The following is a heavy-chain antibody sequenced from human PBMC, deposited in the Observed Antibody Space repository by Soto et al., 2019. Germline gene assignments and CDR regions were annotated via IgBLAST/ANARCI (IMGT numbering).Heavy chain of an antibody. J-gene: IGHJ4*02. CDR3: AADPYCGGDCYFDY. CDR1: GFTFFTSA. V-gene: IGHV1-58*01. Sequence: KVSCKASGFTFFTSAVQWVRQARGQGLEWIGWIVVSSGNTNYAQKFQERVTITRDMSTNTAYMELTSLRSEDTAVYYCAADPYCGGDCYFDYWGQGIVVTVSS. D-gene: IGHD2-21*02. CDR2: IVVSSGNT.